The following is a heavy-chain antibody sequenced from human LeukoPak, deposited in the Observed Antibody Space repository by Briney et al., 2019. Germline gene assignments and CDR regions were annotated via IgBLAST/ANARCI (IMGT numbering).Heavy chain of an antibody. CDR1: GFTFSTYW. CDR3: AREFTTWELPFFDY. V-gene: IGHV3-7*01. D-gene: IGHD1-26*01. CDR2: IKQDGGEK. J-gene: IGHJ4*02. Sequence: GGSLRLSCAASGFTFSTYWMSWVRQAPGKGLEWVANIKQDGGEKYYVDSVKGRFTTSRDNAKKSLYLEMNSLRAEDTAVYYCAREFTTWELPFFDYWGQGKLVTVSS.